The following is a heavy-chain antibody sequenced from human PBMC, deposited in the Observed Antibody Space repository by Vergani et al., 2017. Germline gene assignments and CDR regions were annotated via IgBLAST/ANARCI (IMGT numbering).Heavy chain of an antibody. V-gene: IGHV3-43D*04. Sequence: EVQLEESGGHVVQPGGSLKLSCATSGFPFDDYVMIWVRQVPGKGLEWVSLINWNGFSTYYADSVKGRFTVSRDNNKSSLFLQMTSLSAEDTAFYYCAKAGGVPAAPFFDSWGQGTLVTVSS. CDR3: AKAGGVPAAPFFDS. CDR2: INWNGFST. D-gene: IGHD2-2*01. CDR1: GFPFDDYV. J-gene: IGHJ4*02.